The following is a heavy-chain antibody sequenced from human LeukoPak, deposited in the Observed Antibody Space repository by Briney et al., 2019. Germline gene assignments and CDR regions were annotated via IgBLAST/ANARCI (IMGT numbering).Heavy chain of an antibody. J-gene: IGHJ5*02. V-gene: IGHV3-11*01. CDR1: GFTFSDYY. CDR2: ISSSGSTI. Sequence: PGGSLRLSCAASGFTFSDYYMSWIRQAPGKGLEWVSYISSSGSTIYYADSVKGRFTISRDNAKNSLYLQMNSLRAEDTAVYYCARDVRAGTYNWFDPWGQGTLVTASS. CDR3: ARDVRAGTYNWFDP. D-gene: IGHD6-13*01.